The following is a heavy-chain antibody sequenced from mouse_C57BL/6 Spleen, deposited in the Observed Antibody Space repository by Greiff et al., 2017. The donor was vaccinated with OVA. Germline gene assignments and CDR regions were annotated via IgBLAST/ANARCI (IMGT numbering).Heavy chain of an antibody. J-gene: IGHJ2*01. CDR2: IDPSDSYT. CDR1: GYTFTSYW. D-gene: IGHD1-1*01. CDR3: ARRVTYYYGSRDY. V-gene: IGHV1-50*01. Sequence: QVQLQQPGAELVKPGASVKLSCKASGYTFTSYWMQWVKQRPGQGLEWIGEIDPSDSYTNYNQKFKGKATLTVDTSSSTAYMQLSSLTSEDSAVYYCARRVTYYYGSRDYWGQGTTLTVSS.